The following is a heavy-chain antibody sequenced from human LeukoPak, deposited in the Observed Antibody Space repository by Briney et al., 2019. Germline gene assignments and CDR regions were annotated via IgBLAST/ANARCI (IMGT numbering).Heavy chain of an antibody. J-gene: IGHJ4*02. Sequence: GASVKVSCKASGYTFTNYDINWVRQATGQGLEWMGWMNPNSGNTGYAQKLQGRVSMTRNTSISTAYMELSSLRSEDTAVYYCARGDCGRAGYWGQGTLVTVSS. CDR3: ARGDCGRAGY. CDR1: GYTFTNYD. CDR2: MNPNSGNT. D-gene: IGHD2-21*01. V-gene: IGHV1-8*01.